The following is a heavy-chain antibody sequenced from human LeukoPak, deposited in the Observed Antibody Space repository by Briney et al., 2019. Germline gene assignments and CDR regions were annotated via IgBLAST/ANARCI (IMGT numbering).Heavy chain of an antibody. CDR1: GFTFSSYG. CDR3: AKVQLERRELLPNFDY. Sequence: GRSLRLSCAASGFTFSSYGMHWVRQAPGKGLEWVAVMSCDGRNTYYADSVKGRFTISRDNSKNTLYLQMNSLRIEDTAVYYCAKVQLERRELLPNFDYWGQGTLVTVSS. V-gene: IGHV3-30*18. D-gene: IGHD1-1*01. CDR2: MSCDGRNT. J-gene: IGHJ4*02.